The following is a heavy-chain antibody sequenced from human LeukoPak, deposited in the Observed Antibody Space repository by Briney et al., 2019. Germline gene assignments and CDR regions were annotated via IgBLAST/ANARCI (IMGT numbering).Heavy chain of an antibody. CDR1: GYTFTSYG. CDR2: INPNSGGT. CDR3: ARGGQYSSGWYNWFDP. J-gene: IGHJ5*02. V-gene: IGHV1-2*02. Sequence: ASVKVSCKASGYTFTSYGISWVRQAPGQGLEWMGWINPNSGGTNYAQKFQGRVTMTRDTSISTAYMELSRLRSDDTAVYYCARGGQYSSGWYNWFDPWGQGTLVTVSS. D-gene: IGHD6-19*01.